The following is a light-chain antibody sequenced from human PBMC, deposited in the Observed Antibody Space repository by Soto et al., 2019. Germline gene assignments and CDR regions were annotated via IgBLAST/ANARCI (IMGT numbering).Light chain of an antibody. CDR2: DAS. CDR1: QSVSSY. CDR3: QQRSNWPPIT. J-gene: IGKJ5*01. V-gene: IGKV3-11*01. Sequence: EIVLTQSPGTMSLSPVAIAKHSWRASQSVSSYLAWYQQKPGQAPRLLLYDASNRATGIPARFSGSGSGTDFTLTIRSLEPEDFAVYYCQQRSNWPPITCGKGQRLEIK.